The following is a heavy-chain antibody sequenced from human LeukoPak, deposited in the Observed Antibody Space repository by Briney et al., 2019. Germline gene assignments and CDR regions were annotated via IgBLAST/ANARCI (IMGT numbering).Heavy chain of an antibody. CDR1: GFTFRTDG. V-gene: IGHV3-33*06. CDR2: IWSDGSNK. J-gene: IGHJ4*02. Sequence: GGSLRLSCAASGFTFRTDGMHWVRQAPGKGLEWVANIWSDGSNKNYADSVKGRFTISRDNSKNTLFLQMNSLRAEDTAVYYCAKADQLYYYDSSGPLAYWGQGTLVTVSS. D-gene: IGHD3-22*01. CDR3: AKADQLYYYDSSGPLAY.